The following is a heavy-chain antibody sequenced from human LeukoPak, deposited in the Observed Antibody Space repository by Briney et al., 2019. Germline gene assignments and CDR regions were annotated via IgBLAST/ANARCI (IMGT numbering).Heavy chain of an antibody. Sequence: SETLSLTCAVYGGSFSDYYWSWIRKPPGTGLERNGEVNHCGSTNYNPSLKSRITMSVDTSKNQFSLKLSSVTAADTAVYYCARVVGDGYNYPYYFDYWGQGTLVTVSS. CDR2: VNHCGST. CDR3: ARVVGDGYNYPYYFDY. J-gene: IGHJ4*02. CDR1: GGSFSDYY. D-gene: IGHD5-24*01. V-gene: IGHV4-34*01.